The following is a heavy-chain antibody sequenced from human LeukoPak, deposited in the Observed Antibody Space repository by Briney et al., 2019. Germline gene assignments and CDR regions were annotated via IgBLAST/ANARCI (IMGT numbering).Heavy chain of an antibody. CDR1: GGSISNYY. D-gene: IGHD4-23*01. CDR2: IYDRGST. V-gene: IGHV4-59*01. CDR3: ARVGFGNTPHPIDY. Sequence: SETLSLTCTVSGGSISNYYWSWIRQPPGKGLEWIGNIYDRGSTKHNPSLKSRVTISVDTSKNQFSLELSSVTAADTAVYYCARVGFGNTPHPIDYWGQGTLVTVSS. J-gene: IGHJ4*02.